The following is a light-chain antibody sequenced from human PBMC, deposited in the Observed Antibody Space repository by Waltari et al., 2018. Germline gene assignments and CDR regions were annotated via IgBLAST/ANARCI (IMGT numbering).Light chain of an antibody. V-gene: IGKV3-15*01. J-gene: IGKJ2*01. Sequence: EIVMTQSPATLSLSPGERGTLSCRASQSVTSRLAWYQHKPGQPPRLLIYAASTRATGIPDRFSGSGSGTEFTLTISSMQSEDFAVYYCQHYYNWPGTFGQGTKLEIK. CDR1: QSVTSR. CDR3: QHYYNWPGT. CDR2: AAS.